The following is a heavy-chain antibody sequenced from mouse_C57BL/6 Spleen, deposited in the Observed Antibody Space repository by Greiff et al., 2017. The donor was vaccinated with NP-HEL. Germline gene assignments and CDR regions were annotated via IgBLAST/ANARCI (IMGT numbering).Heavy chain of an antibody. CDR3: ARRNYGSYWYFDV. CDR1: GFAFSSSW. CDR2: IYPGDGDT. V-gene: IGHV1-82*01. D-gene: IGHD1-1*01. J-gene: IGHJ1*03. Sequence: QVQLQQSGPELVKPGASVKISCTASGFAFSSSWMNWVKQRPGKGLEWIGRIYPGDGDTNYHGKFKGKATLTADKATSTAYMQLSSLTSEDSEVYFCARRNYGSYWYFDVWGTGTTVTVSS.